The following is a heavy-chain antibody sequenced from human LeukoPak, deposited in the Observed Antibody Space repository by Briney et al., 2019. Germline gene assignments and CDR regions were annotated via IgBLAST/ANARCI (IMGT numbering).Heavy chain of an antibody. Sequence: GGSLRLSCAASGFTFSDYYMSWIRHAPGKGLEWVSYISSSGSTIYYADSVKGRFTISRDNAKNSLYLQMNSLRAEDTAVYYCARERVVVVPAAILDYHYYYMDVWGKGTTVTVSS. CDR3: ARERVVVVPAAILDYHYYYMDV. CDR1: GFTFSDYY. V-gene: IGHV3-11*01. J-gene: IGHJ6*03. D-gene: IGHD2-2*02. CDR2: ISSSGSTI.